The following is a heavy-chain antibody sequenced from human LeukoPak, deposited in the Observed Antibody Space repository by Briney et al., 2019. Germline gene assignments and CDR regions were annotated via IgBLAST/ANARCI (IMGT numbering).Heavy chain of an antibody. D-gene: IGHD3-16*01. J-gene: IGHJ4*02. CDR2: INPNSGGT. CDR1: GGTFSSYA. V-gene: IGHV1-2*02. CDR3: ARGYGDY. Sequence: ASVKVSCKASGGTFSSYAISWVRQAPGQGLEWMGWINPNSGGTNYAQKFQGRVTMTRDTSISTAYMELSRLRSDDTAVYYCARGYGDYWGQGTLVTVSS.